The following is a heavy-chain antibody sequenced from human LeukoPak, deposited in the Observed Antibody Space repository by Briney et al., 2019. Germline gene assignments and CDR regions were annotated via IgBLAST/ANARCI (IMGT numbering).Heavy chain of an antibody. CDR2: ISSSGSTI. D-gene: IGHD2-15*01. Sequence: GGSLRLSCAASGFTFSDYYMSWIRQAPGKGLEWVSYISSSGSTIYYADSVKGRFTISRDNAKNSLYLQMNSLRAEDTAVYYCASGVGGYCSGGSCSKARYYYYYMDVWGKGTTVTVSS. CDR1: GFTFSDYY. V-gene: IGHV3-11*04. CDR3: ASGVGGYCSGGSCSKARYYYYYMDV. J-gene: IGHJ6*03.